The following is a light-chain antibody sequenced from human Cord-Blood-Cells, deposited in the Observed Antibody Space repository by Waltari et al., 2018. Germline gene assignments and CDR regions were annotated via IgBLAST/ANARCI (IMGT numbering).Light chain of an antibody. CDR2: DVS. Sequence: QSALTQPRSVSGSPGQSVTISCTGTSSDVGGYNYVSWYQQHPGKAPKLMIYDVSKRPSGVPDRFSGSKSGNTASLTISGLQAEDEADYYCCSYAGSYVYVSGTGTKVTVL. CDR1: SSDVGGYNY. V-gene: IGLV2-11*01. J-gene: IGLJ1*01. CDR3: CSYAGSYVYV.